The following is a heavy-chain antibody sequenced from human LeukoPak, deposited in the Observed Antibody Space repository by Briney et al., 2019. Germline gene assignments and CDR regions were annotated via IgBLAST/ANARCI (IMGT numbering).Heavy chain of an antibody. D-gene: IGHD2-15*01. Sequence: GESLKISCKGSGSSFISYWIGWVRQMPGKGLEWMGIIYPGDSDATYSPSFQGQVTISADKSISTAYLQWNSLKASDTAMYYCARGTGCSGGNCYPDAFDIWGQGTVVTVSS. CDR2: IYPGDSDA. J-gene: IGHJ3*02. CDR3: ARGTGCSGGNCYPDAFDI. V-gene: IGHV5-51*01. CDR1: GSSFISYW.